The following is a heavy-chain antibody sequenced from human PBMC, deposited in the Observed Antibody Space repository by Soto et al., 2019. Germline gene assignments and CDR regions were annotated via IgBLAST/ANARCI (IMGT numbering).Heavy chain of an antibody. CDR2: ITPIYPTT. CDR3: AKAPLDILTGSKFDY. V-gene: IGHV1-69*13. Sequence: SVKVSCKASGGTFYTYTFSWVRQAPGQGLEWMGSITPIYPTTNYAEKFQGRLTVTADGSTNTAYMELNSLTSEDTAFYYCAKAPLDILTGSKFDYWGQGTLVTVSS. CDR1: GGTFYTYT. J-gene: IGHJ4*02. D-gene: IGHD3-9*01.